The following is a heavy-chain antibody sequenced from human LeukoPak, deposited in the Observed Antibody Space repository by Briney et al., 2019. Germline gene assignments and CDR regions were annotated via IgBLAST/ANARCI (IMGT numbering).Heavy chain of an antibody. D-gene: IGHD6-19*01. J-gene: IGHJ4*02. CDR1: GFTFSSYA. Sequence: GGSLRLSCAASGFTFSSYAMHWVRQAPGKGLEWVAVISYDGSNKYYADSVKGRFTISRDNSKNSLYLQMGSLRAEDTAVYYCAAPVAGNYWGQGTLVTVSS. V-gene: IGHV3-30-3*01. CDR3: AAPVAGNY. CDR2: ISYDGSNK.